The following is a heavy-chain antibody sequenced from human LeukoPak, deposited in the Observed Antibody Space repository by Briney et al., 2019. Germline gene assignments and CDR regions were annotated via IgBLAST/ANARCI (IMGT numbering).Heavy chain of an antibody. D-gene: IGHD6-19*01. V-gene: IGHV3-23*01. Sequence: GGSLRLSCAASGFTFSSYAMSWVRQAPGKGLEWVSAISGSGGSTYYADSVKGRFTISRDNSKNTLYLQMNSLRAEDTAVYYCAKDRPPTFIAVAGTNGNDYWGQGTLVTVSS. CDR3: AKDRPPTFIAVAGTNGNDY. CDR2: ISGSGGST. CDR1: GFTFSSYA. J-gene: IGHJ4*02.